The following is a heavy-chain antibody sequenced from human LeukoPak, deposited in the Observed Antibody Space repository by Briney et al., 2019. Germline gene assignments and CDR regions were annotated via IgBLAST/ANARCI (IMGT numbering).Heavy chain of an antibody. CDR3: ARAPYYYDSSGYYPVLYYFDY. D-gene: IGHD3-22*01. Sequence: GGSLRLSCAASGFTFSSYWMSWVRQAPGKGLEWVANIKQDGSEKYYVDPVKGRFTISRDNAKNSLYLQMNSLRAEDTAVYYCARAPYYYDSSGYYPVLYYFDYWGQGTLVTVSS. J-gene: IGHJ4*02. V-gene: IGHV3-7*01. CDR2: IKQDGSEK. CDR1: GFTFSSYW.